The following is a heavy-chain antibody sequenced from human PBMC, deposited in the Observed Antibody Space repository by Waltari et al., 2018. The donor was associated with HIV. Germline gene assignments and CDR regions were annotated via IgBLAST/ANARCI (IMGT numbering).Heavy chain of an antibody. CDR2: IYYSGST. CDR3: ARRDCSSTSCYFVYFDY. V-gene: IGHV4-39*01. D-gene: IGHD2-2*01. J-gene: IGHJ4*02. CDR1: GGSISSSSYY. Sequence: QLQLQESGPGLVKPSETLSLTCTVSGGSISSSSYYWGWIRQPPGKGLEWIGSIYYSGSTYYNPSLKSRVTISVDTSKNQFSLKLSSVTAADTAVYYCARRDCSSTSCYFVYFDYWGQGTLVTVSS.